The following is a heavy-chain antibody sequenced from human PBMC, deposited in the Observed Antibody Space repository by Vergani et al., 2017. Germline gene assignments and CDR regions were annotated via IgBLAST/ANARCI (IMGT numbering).Heavy chain of an antibody. CDR2: IYPADSDT. D-gene: IGHD1-1*01. V-gene: IGHV5-51*01. J-gene: IGHJ4*02. Sequence: EVELVQSGPEMRKPGESLKLSWKRSEYSFGNYWIGWVRQMPGKGLECMGTIYPADSDTRYSPSFQGQVTISADKSISTAFLQWDSLKASDTALYYCARHTTYTDSWGQGTLVTVSS. CDR1: EYSFGNYW. CDR3: ARHTTYTDS.